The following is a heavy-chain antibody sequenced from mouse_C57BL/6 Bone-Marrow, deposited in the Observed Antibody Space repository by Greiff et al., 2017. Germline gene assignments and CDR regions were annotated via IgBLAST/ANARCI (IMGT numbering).Heavy chain of an antibody. CDR2: ISYDGSN. CDR3: AREGDWDVGAY. D-gene: IGHD4-1*01. CDR1: GYSITSGYY. Sequence: ESGPGLVKPSQSLSLTCSVTGYSITSGYYWNWIRQFPGNKLEWMGYISYDGSNNYNPSLKNRISITRDTSKNQFFLKLNSVTTEDTATYYCAREGDWDVGAYWGQGTLVTVSA. J-gene: IGHJ3*01. V-gene: IGHV3-6*01.